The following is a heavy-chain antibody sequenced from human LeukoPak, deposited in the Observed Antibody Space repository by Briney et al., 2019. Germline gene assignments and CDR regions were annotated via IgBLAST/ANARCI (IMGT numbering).Heavy chain of an antibody. CDR2: IWYDGSNK. CDR1: GFTFSSYG. D-gene: IGHD1-26*01. CDR3: AKDLGEWELLFDY. V-gene: IGHV3-33*06. J-gene: IGHJ4*02. Sequence: PGGSLRLSCAASGFTFSSYGMHWVRQAPGKGLEGVAVIWYDGSNKYYADSVKGRFTISRDNSKNTLYLQMNSLRAEDTAVYYCAKDLGEWELLFDYWGQGTLVTVSS.